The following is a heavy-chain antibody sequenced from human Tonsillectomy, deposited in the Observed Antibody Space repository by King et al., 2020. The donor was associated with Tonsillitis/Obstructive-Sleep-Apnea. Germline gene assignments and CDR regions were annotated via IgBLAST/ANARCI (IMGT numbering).Heavy chain of an antibody. CDR2: IYYSGST. CDR3: ARHDCSSTSCLVNWFDP. Sequence: QLQESGPGLVKPSETLSLTCTVSGGSISSYYWSWIRQPPGKGLEWIGYIYYSGSTNYNPSLKSRVTISVDTSKNQFSLKLSSVTAADTAVYYCARHDCSSTSCLVNWFDPWGQGTLVTVSS. J-gene: IGHJ5*02. CDR1: GGSISSYY. V-gene: IGHV4-59*08. D-gene: IGHD2-2*01.